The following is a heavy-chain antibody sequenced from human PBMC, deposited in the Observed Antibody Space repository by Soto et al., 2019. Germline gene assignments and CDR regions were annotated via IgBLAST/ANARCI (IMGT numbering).Heavy chain of an antibody. D-gene: IGHD6-19*01. Sequence: GGSLRLSCAASGCTFTYYAMSWVRQAPGKGLEWVSAIGGSGDDTYYADSVKGRFTISRDSSKNTLFVQMNSLRAEDTAIYYCAKDLSSNSGGSFDYWGQGTLVTVSS. CDR3: AKDLSSNSGGSFDY. V-gene: IGHV3-23*01. CDR2: IGGSGDDT. CDR1: GCTFTYYA. J-gene: IGHJ4*02.